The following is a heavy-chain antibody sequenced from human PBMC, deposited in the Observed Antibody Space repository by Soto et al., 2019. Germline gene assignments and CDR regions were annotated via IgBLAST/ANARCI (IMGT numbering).Heavy chain of an antibody. CDR3: VRQRTSVLTQAYFDY. D-gene: IGHD2-8*01. Sequence: XESLALSRTVSGRSVSNSHYYWGWIRQSPGKGLEWIGSVYYRGRSYSKSSFKSRVTISVDTSKNQFSLNLNYVTASDTAVYFCVRQRTSVLTQAYFDYWGQGALVTVS. J-gene: IGHJ4*02. V-gene: IGHV4-39*01. CDR2: VYYRGRS. CDR1: GRSVSNSHYY.